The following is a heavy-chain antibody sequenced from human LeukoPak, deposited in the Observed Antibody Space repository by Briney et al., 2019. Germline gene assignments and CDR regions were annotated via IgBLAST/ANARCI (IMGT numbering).Heavy chain of an antibody. J-gene: IGHJ4*02. Sequence: PGGSLRLSCAASGSTFSDHYMDWVRQAPGKGLEWVGRTRKKTNSYTTEYAASVKGRFTISRDDSKNSLYLQMNSLKAEDTAVYYCTRVVLVGTTYSYFDYWGQGTLVTVSS. CDR1: GSTFSDHY. V-gene: IGHV3-72*01. CDR3: TRVVLVGTTYSYFDY. D-gene: IGHD1-26*01. CDR2: TRKKTNSYTT.